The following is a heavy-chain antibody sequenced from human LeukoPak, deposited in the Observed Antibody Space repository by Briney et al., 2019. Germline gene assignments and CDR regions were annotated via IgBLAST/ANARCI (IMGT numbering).Heavy chain of an antibody. CDR1: GGSISSSSYY. CDR2: IYYSGST. CDR3: ARGYCSSTSCLRNGMDV. V-gene: IGHV4-61*05. J-gene: IGHJ6*02. D-gene: IGHD2-2*01. Sequence: SETLSPTCTVSGGSISSSSYYWGWIRQPPGKGLEWIGYIYYSGSTDYNPSLKSRVTISVDTSKNQFSLKLSSVTAADTAVYYCARGYCSSTSCLRNGMDVWGQGTTVTVSS.